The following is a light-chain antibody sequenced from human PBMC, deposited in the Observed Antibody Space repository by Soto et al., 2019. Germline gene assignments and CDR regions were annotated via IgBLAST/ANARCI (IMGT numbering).Light chain of an antibody. J-gene: IGKJ4*01. CDR3: QQRRDWPQLT. CDR2: DAS. V-gene: IGKV3-11*01. CDR1: QSVSSY. Sequence: EIALTQSPATLSLSPGERATLSCRASQSVSSYLAWYQQKPGQAPRLLIYDASNRATGIPARFSGSGSGTDFTLTISSLEPEDFAVYYCQQRRDWPQLTFGGGTKVEIK.